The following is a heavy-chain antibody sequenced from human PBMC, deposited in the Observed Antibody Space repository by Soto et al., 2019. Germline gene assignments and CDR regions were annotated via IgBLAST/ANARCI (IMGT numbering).Heavy chain of an antibody. D-gene: IGHD1-1*01. Sequence: SGTLSLTCTVSGASISGFYWSWIRKSAGKGLEWIGRIYATGTTDYNPSLKSRVMMSVDTSKKHFSLKLRSVTAADTAVYYCVRDGTKTLRDWFDPWGQGISVTVSS. CDR1: GASISGFY. CDR2: IYATGTT. CDR3: VRDGTKTLRDWFDP. V-gene: IGHV4-4*07. J-gene: IGHJ5*02.